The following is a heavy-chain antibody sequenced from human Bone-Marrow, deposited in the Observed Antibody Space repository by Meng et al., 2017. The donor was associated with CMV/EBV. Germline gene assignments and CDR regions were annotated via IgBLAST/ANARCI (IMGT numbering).Heavy chain of an antibody. CDR3: ARQLQRYDFWSGYWPPKGHYGMDV. D-gene: IGHD3-3*01. V-gene: IGHV1-69*05. CDR2: IIPIFGTA. Sequence: SVKVSCKASGGTFSSYAISWVRQAPGQGLEWMGGIIPIFGTANYAQKFQGRVTITTDESTSTAYMELRSLRSDDTAVYYCARQLQRYDFWSGYWPPKGHYGMDVWGQGTTVTVSS. CDR1: GGTFSSYA. J-gene: IGHJ6*02.